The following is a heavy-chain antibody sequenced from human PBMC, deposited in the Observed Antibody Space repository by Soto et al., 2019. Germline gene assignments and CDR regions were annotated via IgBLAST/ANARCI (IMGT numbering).Heavy chain of an antibody. CDR2: IIPIFGTA. Sequence: SVKVSCKASGGTFSSYAISWVRQAPGQGLEWMGGIIPIFGTANYAQKFQGRVTITADESTSTAYMELSSLRSEDTAVYYCARDAPGITIFGVLHRYYYGMDVWGQGPTVTVSS. CDR1: GGTFSSYA. D-gene: IGHD3-3*01. J-gene: IGHJ6*02. CDR3: ARDAPGITIFGVLHRYYYGMDV. V-gene: IGHV1-69*13.